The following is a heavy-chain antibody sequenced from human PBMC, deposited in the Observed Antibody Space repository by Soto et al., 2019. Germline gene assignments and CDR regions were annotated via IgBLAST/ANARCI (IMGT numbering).Heavy chain of an antibody. V-gene: IGHV1-3*01. J-gene: IGHJ4*02. CDR3: ASSSGYYYVSAEFDY. CDR1: GYTFNSYA. Sequence: ASVKVSCKASGYTFNSYAMHWVRQAPGQRLEWMGWINAGNGNTKYSQKFQGRVTITRDTSASTAYMELSSLRSEDTAVYYCASSSGYYYVSAEFDYWGQGTLVTVSS. CDR2: INAGNGNT. D-gene: IGHD3-22*01.